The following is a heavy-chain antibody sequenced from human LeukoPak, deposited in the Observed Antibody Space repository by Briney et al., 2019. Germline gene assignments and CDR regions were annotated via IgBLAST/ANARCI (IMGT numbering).Heavy chain of an antibody. CDR2: ISSSSSYI. CDR3: ARDPGYAAEFDY. J-gene: IGHJ4*02. CDR1: GFTFSSYS. V-gene: IGHV3-21*01. Sequence: GGSLRLSCAASGFTFSSYSMNWVRQAPGKGLEWVSSISSSSSYIYYADSVRGRFTISRDNAKNSLYLQMNSLRAEDTAVYYCARDPGYAAEFDYWGQGTLVTVSS. D-gene: IGHD5-12*01.